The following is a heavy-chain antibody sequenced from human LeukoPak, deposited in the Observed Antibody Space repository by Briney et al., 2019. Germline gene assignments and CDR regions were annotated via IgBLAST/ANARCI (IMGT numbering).Heavy chain of an antibody. CDR3: ARVGASMIDAFAI. CDR1: GFTFSSYS. CDR2: ISSSSSYI. J-gene: IGHJ3*02. V-gene: IGHV3-21*01. D-gene: IGHD3-22*01. Sequence: GGSLRLSCAASGFTFSSYSTNWVRQAPGKGLEWVSSISSSSSYIYYADSVKGRFTISRDNAKNSLYLQMNSLRAEGTAVYFCARVGASMIDAFAIWGQGTMVTVSS.